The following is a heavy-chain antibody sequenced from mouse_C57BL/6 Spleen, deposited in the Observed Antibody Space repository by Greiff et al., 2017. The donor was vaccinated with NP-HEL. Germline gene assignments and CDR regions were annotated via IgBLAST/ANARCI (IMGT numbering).Heavy chain of an antibody. CDR1: GYAFSSSW. Sequence: VQLQQSGPELVKPGASVKISCKASGYAFSSSWMNWVKQRPGQGLEWIARIYPGSGNTYYNEKFKGKATLTAEKSSSTAYMQLSSLTSEDSAVYFCARGAWDYFDYWGQGTTLTVSS. CDR2: IYPGSGNT. J-gene: IGHJ2*01. CDR3: ARGAWDYFDY. V-gene: IGHV1-82*01. D-gene: IGHD4-1*01.